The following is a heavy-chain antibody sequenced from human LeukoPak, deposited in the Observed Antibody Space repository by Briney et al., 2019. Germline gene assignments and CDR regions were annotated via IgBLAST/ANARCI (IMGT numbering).Heavy chain of an antibody. CDR2: ISAYNGNT. Sequence: AAVKVSCKASGYTLTSYGISWVRQAPGQGLEWMGWISAYNGNTNYAQKLQGRVTMTTDTSTSTAYMELRSLRSDDTAVYYCARENCSITSCYPYYMDVWGKGTTVNVSS. V-gene: IGHV1-18*01. CDR3: ARENCSITSCYPYYMDV. D-gene: IGHD2-2*01. CDR1: GYTLTSYG. J-gene: IGHJ6*03.